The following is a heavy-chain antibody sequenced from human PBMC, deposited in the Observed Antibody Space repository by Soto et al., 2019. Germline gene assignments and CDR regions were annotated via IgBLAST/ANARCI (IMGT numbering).Heavy chain of an antibody. J-gene: IGHJ1*01. CDR2: ISGSGGST. V-gene: IGHV3-23*01. D-gene: IGHD3-10*01. Sequence: EVQLLESGGGLVQPGGSLRLSCAASGFTFSSNAMSWVRQAPGKGLEWVSTISGSGGSTYYADCVKGRFTISRDNSKNTLYLQMNSLRAKDTAVYYCANPPGGPVIQHWGQGTLVTVSS. CDR3: ANPPGGPVIQH. CDR1: GFTFSSNA.